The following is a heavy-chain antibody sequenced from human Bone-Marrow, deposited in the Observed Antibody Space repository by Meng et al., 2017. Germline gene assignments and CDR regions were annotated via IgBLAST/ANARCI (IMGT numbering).Heavy chain of an antibody. V-gene: IGHV3-66*02. Sequence: GESLKISCADSGFTFSSYYMSWVRQAPGKGLEYVSVIYSGGTTYYADSVKGRFTISRDNSKNTLYLQMDSLSAEDTAVYYCTRDNTMIRGVLADWGQGTLVTVSS. CDR2: IYSGGTT. CDR3: TRDNTMIRGVLAD. D-gene: IGHD3-10*01. J-gene: IGHJ4*02. CDR1: GFTFSSYY.